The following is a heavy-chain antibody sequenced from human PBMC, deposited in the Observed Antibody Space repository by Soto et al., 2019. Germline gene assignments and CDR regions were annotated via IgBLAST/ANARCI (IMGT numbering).Heavy chain of an antibody. D-gene: IGHD3-22*01. V-gene: IGHV3-48*02. CDR1: GFTFSSYN. CDR2: ISSGSSPI. J-gene: IGHJ3*02. Sequence: HLGVSLRLSCAASGFTFSSYNMNWVRQAPGKGLEWLSYISSGSSPIYYADSVKGRFTISRDNAKNSLYLQMSSLRDEDTAVYYCAKDFHYYDSSGWPTTFDIWGQGTMVTVSS. CDR3: AKDFHYYDSSGWPTTFDI.